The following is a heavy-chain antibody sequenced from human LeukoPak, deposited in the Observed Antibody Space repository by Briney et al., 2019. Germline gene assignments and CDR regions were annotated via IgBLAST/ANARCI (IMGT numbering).Heavy chain of an antibody. CDR1: GFTFSSNG. D-gene: IGHD3-10*02. CDR3: ARGYYVPPGY. J-gene: IGHJ4*02. CDR2: IYSGGST. Sequence: GGSLRLSCAASGFTFSSNGMSWVRQAPGKGLEWVSVIYSGGSTYYADSVKGRFTISRDNSKNTLYLQMNSLRAEDTAVYYCARGYYVPPGYWGQGTLVTVSS. V-gene: IGHV3-53*01.